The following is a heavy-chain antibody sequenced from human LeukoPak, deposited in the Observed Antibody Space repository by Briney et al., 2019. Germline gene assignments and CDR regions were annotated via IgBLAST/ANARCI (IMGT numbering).Heavy chain of an antibody. CDR3: ATFSRYYYDSSGLGAFDI. CDR1: GYTLTELS. V-gene: IGHV1-24*01. CDR2: FDPEDGET. D-gene: IGHD3-22*01. Sequence: GASVKVSCKVSGYTLTELSMHWVRQAPGKGLEWMGGFDPEDGETIYAQKFQGRVTMTEDTSTDTAYMELSSLRSEDTAVYYCATFSRYYYDSSGLGAFDIWGQGTMVTVSS. J-gene: IGHJ3*02.